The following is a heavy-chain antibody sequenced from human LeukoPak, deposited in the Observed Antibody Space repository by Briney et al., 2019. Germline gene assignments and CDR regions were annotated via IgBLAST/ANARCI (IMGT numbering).Heavy chain of an antibody. Sequence: GGSLRLSCAASGFTFSDYYMSWIRQAPGKGLEWVSYISSSGSTIYYADSVKGRFTISRDNAKNSLYLQMNSLRAEDTAVYYCARLINYDFWSGYRYYYGMDVWGQGTTVTVSS. CDR1: GFTFSDYY. CDR3: ARLINYDFWSGYRYYYGMDV. CDR2: ISSSGSTI. J-gene: IGHJ6*02. V-gene: IGHV3-11*01. D-gene: IGHD3-3*01.